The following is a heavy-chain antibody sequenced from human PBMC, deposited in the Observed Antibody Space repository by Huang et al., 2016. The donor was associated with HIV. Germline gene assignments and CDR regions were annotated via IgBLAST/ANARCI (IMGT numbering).Heavy chain of an antibody. J-gene: IGHJ4*01. CDR2: IESDGSST. Sequence: EVELAESGGGSVRPGQSLRLSCVGSGFIFSDYWMHWVRQIPGKGLMWVARIESDGSSTSYAESVKGRFTIYRDNARNTVYLQMSSLRVDDTAVYYCVRAREKGYDFWSGYRYWGQGAQVTVSS. V-gene: IGHV3-74*02. D-gene: IGHD3-3*01. CDR3: VRAREKGYDFWSGYRY. CDR1: GFIFSDYW.